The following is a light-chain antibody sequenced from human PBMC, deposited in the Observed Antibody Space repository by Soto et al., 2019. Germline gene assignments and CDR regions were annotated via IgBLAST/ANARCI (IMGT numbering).Light chain of an antibody. J-gene: IGKJ4*01. CDR3: QNYNSDPPELN. CDR2: AAS. Sequence: DIQMTQSPSSLSASVGDRVTITCRASQGISNYLAWYQHKPGKAPRLLIYAASTLQSGVPSRFSGSGSGTDFTLTISSLQPEDVATFYCQNYNSDPPELNFGGGTKVDIK. CDR1: QGISNY. V-gene: IGKV1-27*01.